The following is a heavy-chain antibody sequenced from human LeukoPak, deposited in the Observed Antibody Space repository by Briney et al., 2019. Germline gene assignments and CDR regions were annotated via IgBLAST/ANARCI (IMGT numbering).Heavy chain of an antibody. J-gene: IGHJ4*02. CDR1: GVSFSSYY. V-gene: IGHV4-34*01. CDR3: AILGYCSSASCYAIPI. CDR2: ITHRGTT. Sequence: PSGTLSLTCAAYGVSFSSYYWTWVRQPPGKGLEWVGEITHRGTTHYNPSLKSRVTISADTQFALKLTSVTAADTAVYYCAILGYCSSASCYAIPIWGQGSLVTVSS. D-gene: IGHD2-2*01.